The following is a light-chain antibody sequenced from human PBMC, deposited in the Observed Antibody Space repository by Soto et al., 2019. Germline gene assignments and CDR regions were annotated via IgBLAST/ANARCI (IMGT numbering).Light chain of an antibody. V-gene: IGKV1-5*01. CDR1: QSLNSR. J-gene: IGKJ1*01. Sequence: DIQLTQSPSTLSASVGDRVTLTCRASQSLNSRLAWYQQRPGKAPKLLIYDASTLESGVPSRFSGSGSGTEFTLSISSLQPDDFATYYCQQCYWHWTFGQGTKVDIK. CDR2: DAS. CDR3: QQCYWHWT.